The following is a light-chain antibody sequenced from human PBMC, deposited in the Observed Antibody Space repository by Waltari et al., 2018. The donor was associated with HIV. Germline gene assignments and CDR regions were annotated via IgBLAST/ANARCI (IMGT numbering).Light chain of an antibody. V-gene: IGKV4-1*01. Sequence: DIVMTQSPDSLAVSLGERATIHCKSSQSVLFSSNNKNYLAWYQQKPGQPPKLLIYWASIRESGVPARFSGSGSGTDFTLTISSLQAEDVAVYYCQQCYSTPWTFGQGTKVEIK. CDR3: QQCYSTPWT. CDR2: WAS. J-gene: IGKJ1*01. CDR1: QSVLFSSNNKNY.